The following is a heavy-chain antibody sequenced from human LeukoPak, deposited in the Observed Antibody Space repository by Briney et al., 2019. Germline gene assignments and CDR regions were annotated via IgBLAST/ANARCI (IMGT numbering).Heavy chain of an antibody. V-gene: IGHV3-30-3*01. Sequence: GGSLRLSCAASGFTFSSYAMHWVRQAPGKGLEWVAVISYDGSNKYYADSVKGRFTISRDNSKNTLYLQMNSLRAEDTAVYYCARDGWYGGNSPGDYWGQGTLVTVSS. CDR3: ARDGWYGGNSPGDY. CDR2: ISYDGSNK. D-gene: IGHD4-23*01. J-gene: IGHJ4*02. CDR1: GFTFSSYA.